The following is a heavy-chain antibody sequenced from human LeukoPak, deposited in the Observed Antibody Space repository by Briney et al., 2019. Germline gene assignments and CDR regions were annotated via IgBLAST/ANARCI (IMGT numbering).Heavy chain of an antibody. J-gene: IGHJ4*02. V-gene: IGHV3-30-3*01. CDR2: ISYDGSNK. D-gene: IGHD6-6*01. CDR1: GFTFSSYA. CDR3: AKDRDQKRYSSSSTFDY. Sequence: GGSLRLSCAASGFTFSSYAMHWVRQAPGKGLEWVAVISYDGSNKYYADSVKGRFTISRDNSKNTLYLQMNSLRAEDTAVYYCAKDRDQKRYSSSSTFDYWGQGTLVTVSS.